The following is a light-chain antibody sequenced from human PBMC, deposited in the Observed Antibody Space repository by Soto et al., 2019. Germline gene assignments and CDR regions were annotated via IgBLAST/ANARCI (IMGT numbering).Light chain of an antibody. V-gene: IGKV1-5*03. CDR3: QKCNSPPPLT. CDR1: QCFXRW. J-gene: IGKJ3*01. Sequence: TKSPSTLSASKRDSVTITCRASQCFXRWLVWYEQKPGKAPEFLSSKAATLQYGVPSRFRGSGSGTEFTLIISSLKPEDAAIYFCQKCNSPPPLTFGPGT. CDR2: KAA.